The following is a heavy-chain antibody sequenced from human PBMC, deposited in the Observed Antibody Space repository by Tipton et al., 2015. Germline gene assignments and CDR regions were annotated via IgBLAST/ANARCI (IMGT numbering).Heavy chain of an antibody. CDR3: TTDPSPPGSGSNSDF. CDR1: GFSFSDAW. CDR2: IKTKAYGGTI. D-gene: IGHD6-25*01. J-gene: IGHJ4*02. V-gene: IGHV3-15*07. Sequence: LRLSCVASGFSFSDAWMNWVRQAPGKGLEWVGRIKTKAYGGTIDYAAPVRGRFTISTDDSKNTLYLQMNSLRVEDTAVYYCTTDPSPPGSGSNSDFWGQGTLVTVSS.